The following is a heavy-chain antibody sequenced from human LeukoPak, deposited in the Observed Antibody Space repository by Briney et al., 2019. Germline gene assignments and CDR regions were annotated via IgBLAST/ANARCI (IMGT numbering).Heavy chain of an antibody. D-gene: IGHD6-13*01. J-gene: IGHJ4*02. CDR2: ISYDGSNK. V-gene: IGHV3-30*01. CDR1: GFTFSSYA. CDR3: ARDLVIAAAGTKYFDY. Sequence: GRSLRLSCAASGFTFSSYAMHWVRQAPDKGLEWVAVISYDGSNKYYADSVKGRFTISRDNSKNTLYLQMNSLRAEDTAVYYCARDLVIAAAGTKYFDYWGQGTLVTVSS.